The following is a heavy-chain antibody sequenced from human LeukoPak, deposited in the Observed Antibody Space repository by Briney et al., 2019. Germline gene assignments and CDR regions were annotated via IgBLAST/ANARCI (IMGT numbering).Heavy chain of an antibody. CDR3: VVVPAATYGLYYYYMDV. V-gene: IGHV4-34*01. D-gene: IGHD2-2*01. CDR2: INHSGST. J-gene: IGHJ6*03. Sequence: SETLSLTCAVYGESFSGYFWNWIRQPPGKGLEWIGEINHSGSTNYNPSPKSRVTISVDTSKSQFSLKLSSVTAADTAVYYCVVVPAATYGLYYYYMDVWGKGTTVTVSS. CDR1: GESFSGYF.